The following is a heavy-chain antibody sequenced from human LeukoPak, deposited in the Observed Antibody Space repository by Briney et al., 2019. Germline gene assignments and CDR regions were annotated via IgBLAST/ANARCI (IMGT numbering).Heavy chain of an antibody. V-gene: IGHV4-59*01. CDR2: IYYSGST. CDR3: ARGTTDSIWYLDY. J-gene: IGHJ4*02. CDR1: GGSISSYY. D-gene: IGHD1-7*01. Sequence: KPSETLSLTCTVSGGSISSYYWSWIRQPPGKGLEWIGYIYYSGSTNYNPSLKSRVTISVDTSKNQFSLKLSSVTAADTAVYFCARGTTDSIWYLDYWGQGTLVTVSS.